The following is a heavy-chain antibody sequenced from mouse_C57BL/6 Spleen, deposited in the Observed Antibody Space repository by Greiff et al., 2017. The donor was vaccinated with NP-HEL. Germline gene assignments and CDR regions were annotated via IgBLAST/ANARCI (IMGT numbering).Heavy chain of an antibody. V-gene: IGHV5-16*01. CDR2: INYDGSST. CDR3: ARWSTGFAY. J-gene: IGHJ3*01. Sequence: EVMLVESEGGLVQPGSSMKLSCTASGFTFSDYYMAWVRQVPEKGLEWVANINYDGSSTYYLDSLKSRFIISRDNAKNILYLQMSSLKSEDTATYYCARWSTGFAYWGQGTLVTVSA. CDR1: GFTFSDYY.